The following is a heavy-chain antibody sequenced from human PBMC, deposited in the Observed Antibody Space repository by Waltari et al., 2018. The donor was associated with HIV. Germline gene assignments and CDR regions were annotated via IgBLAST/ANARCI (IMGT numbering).Heavy chain of an antibody. Sequence: QVQLVESGGGVVQPGRSLRLSCAASGFTFSSYGMHWVRQAPGQGLEWVAVISYDGSNKYYADSVKGRFTISRDNSKNTLYLQMNSLRAEDTAVYYCAKDAFYDFWSGYSYYFDYWGQGTLVTVSS. D-gene: IGHD3-3*01. J-gene: IGHJ4*02. CDR1: GFTFSSYG. CDR3: AKDAFYDFWSGYSYYFDY. CDR2: ISYDGSNK. V-gene: IGHV3-30*18.